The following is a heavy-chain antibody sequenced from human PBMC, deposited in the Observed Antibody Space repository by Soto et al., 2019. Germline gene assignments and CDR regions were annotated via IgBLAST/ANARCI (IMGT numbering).Heavy chain of an antibody. CDR2: IYHTGNT. J-gene: IGHJ6*02. V-gene: IGHV4-59*01. CDR1: GGSINTYY. Sequence: SDTLSLTCTASGGSINTYYWNWIRQSPGKGLEWIGYIYHTGNTKYNPSLESRVTISVDTSKKQFFLKLNSVTPADTAVYYCAGGPYYFGLDVWGQGTTVT. D-gene: IGHD3-10*01. CDR3: AGGPYYFGLDV.